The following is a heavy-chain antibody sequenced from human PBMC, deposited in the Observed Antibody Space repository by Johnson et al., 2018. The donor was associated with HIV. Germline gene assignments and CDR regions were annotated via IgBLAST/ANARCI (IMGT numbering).Heavy chain of an antibody. V-gene: IGHV3-30*19. D-gene: IGHD3-16*01. CDR3: AGRGSYYYDCHGHLTERGFDR. J-gene: IGHJ3*01. Sequence: QVQLVESGGGVVQPGGSLRLSCTASGFTFSSYGMHWVRQAPGKGLEWVAVISYTGGSIDYAGSVKGRFTVSRDNSEKIVYLQMKSLRAEDTAVYLCAGRGSYYYDCHGHLTERGFDRWGQGTAVTVSS. CDR1: GFTFSSYG. CDR2: ISYTGGSI.